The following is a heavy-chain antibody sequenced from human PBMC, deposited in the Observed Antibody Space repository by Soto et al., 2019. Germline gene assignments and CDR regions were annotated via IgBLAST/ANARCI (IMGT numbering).Heavy chain of an antibody. CDR3: AKGGATVTTWFDY. J-gene: IGHJ4*02. Sequence: EVQLVESGGGLVQPGWSLRLSCAASGFTFDDNAMHWVRQAPGKGLEWVSGVGWNGDNIGYVDSVKGRFTISRDKAKNCLYLQMNSLRADDTAFYYCAKGGATVTTWFDYWGQGTLVIVSS. CDR1: GFTFDDNA. D-gene: IGHD4-4*01. CDR2: VGWNGDNI. V-gene: IGHV3-9*01.